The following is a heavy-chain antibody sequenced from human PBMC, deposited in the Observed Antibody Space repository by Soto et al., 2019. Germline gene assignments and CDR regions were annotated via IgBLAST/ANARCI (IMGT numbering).Heavy chain of an antibody. J-gene: IGHJ5*02. V-gene: IGHV3-23*01. D-gene: IGHD6-19*01. CDR3: ARHNSGLYGWFDP. CDR1: GFTFSNYV. Sequence: EVQLLESGGGLVQPGGSLRLSCAASGFTFSNYVMSWVRQAPGKGLEWVSVISSSGGSTYYADSVKGRFTISRDNSKNTLYLQMNSLRAEDTAIYYCARHNSGLYGWFDPWGQGTLVTFS. CDR2: ISSSGGST.